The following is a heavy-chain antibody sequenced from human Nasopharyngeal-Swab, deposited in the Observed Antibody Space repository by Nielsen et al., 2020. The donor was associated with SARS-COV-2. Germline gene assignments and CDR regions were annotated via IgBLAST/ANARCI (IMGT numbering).Heavy chain of an antibody. V-gene: IGHV3-23*01. J-gene: IGHJ4*02. CDR2: ISGSGGST. Sequence: GESLKISCAASGFTFSSYAMSWVRQAPGKGLEWVSTISGSGGSTYYADSVKGRFTISRDNSKNTLYLQMSGLRAEDTAVYYCANRMPTVGATRYYCFDSWGQGTLVTVSS. CDR1: GFTFSSYA. CDR3: ANRMPTVGATRYYCFDS. D-gene: IGHD1-26*01.